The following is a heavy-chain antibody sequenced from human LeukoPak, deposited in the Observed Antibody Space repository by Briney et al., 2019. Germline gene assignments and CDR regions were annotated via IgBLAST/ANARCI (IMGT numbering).Heavy chain of an antibody. CDR1: GFTFSSYG. V-gene: IGHV3-30*18. Sequence: GRSLRLSCAASGFTFSSYGMHWVRQAPGKGLEWVAVISYDGSNKYYADSVKGRFTISRDNSKNTLYLQMNSLRAEDTAVYYCAKDLNSHFDYWGQGTLVTVSS. CDR2: ISYDGSNK. J-gene: IGHJ4*02. D-gene: IGHD2/OR15-2a*01. CDR3: AKDLNSHFDY.